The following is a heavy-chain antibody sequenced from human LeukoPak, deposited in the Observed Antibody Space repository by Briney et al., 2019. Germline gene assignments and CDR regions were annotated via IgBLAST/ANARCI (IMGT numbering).Heavy chain of an antibody. V-gene: IGHV4-59*01. CDR3: ARSYGSGSYFDY. Sequence: SETLSLTCTVSGGSINSYYWSWIRQPPGKGLEWIGYIYYTGSTKYNPSLKSRVTISVDTSKNQFSLKLRSVTAADTAVYYCARSYGSGSYFDYWGQGILVTVSS. J-gene: IGHJ4*02. CDR2: IYYTGST. D-gene: IGHD3-10*01. CDR1: GGSINSYY.